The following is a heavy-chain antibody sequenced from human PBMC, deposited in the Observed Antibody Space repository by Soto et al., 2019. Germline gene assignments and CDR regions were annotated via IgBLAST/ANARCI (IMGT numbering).Heavy chain of an antibody. D-gene: IGHD1-20*01. CDR1: GFTFYNYA. V-gene: IGHV3-23*01. Sequence: EVQLLESGGGLVQPGGSLRLSCAASGFTFYNYAMTWVRQAPGRGLEWVSGISANGGSTYYADSVKGRFTISRDNSKNTLYLQMSSLRADDTAVYYCAKDRYISSIEPPEIDYWGQGTPVTVSS. CDR2: ISANGGST. J-gene: IGHJ4*02. CDR3: AKDRYISSIEPPEIDY.